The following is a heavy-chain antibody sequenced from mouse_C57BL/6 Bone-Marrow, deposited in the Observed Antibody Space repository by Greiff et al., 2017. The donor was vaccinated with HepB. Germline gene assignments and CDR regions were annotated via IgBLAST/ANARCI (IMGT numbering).Heavy chain of an antibody. Sequence: QVQLQQSGAELVRPGASVKLSCKASGYTFTDYYINWVKQRPGQGLEWIARIYPGSGNTYYNEKFKGKATLTAEKSSSTAYMQLSSLTSEDSAVYFCANSRWYFDVWGTGTTVTVSS. V-gene: IGHV1-76*01. CDR2: IYPGSGNT. J-gene: IGHJ1*03. CDR1: GYTFTDYY. CDR3: ANSRWYFDV.